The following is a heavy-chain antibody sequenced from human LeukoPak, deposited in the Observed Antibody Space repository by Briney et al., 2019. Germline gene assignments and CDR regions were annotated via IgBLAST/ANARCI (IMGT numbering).Heavy chain of an antibody. CDR2: INHSGST. V-gene: IGHV4-34*01. D-gene: IGHD2-21*02. CDR3: ARALTAIGY. J-gene: IGHJ4*02. CDR1: GGSFGGYY. Sequence: SETLSLTCAVYGGSFGGYYWSWIRQPPGKGLEWIGEINHSGSTNYNPSLKSRVTISVDTSKNQFSLKLSSVTAADTAVCYCARALTAIGYWGQGTLVTVSS.